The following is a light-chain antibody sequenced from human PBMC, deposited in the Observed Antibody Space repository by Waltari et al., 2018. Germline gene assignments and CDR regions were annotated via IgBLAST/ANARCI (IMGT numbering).Light chain of an antibody. CDR3: HQRNDRRGT. V-gene: IGKV3-11*01. J-gene: IGKJ1*01. CDR1: ESVSPY. CDR2: DVA. Sequence: EIVLTQSPATLSLSPGERATLSCRASESVSPYLAWYQQRPGQAPRLLGYDVATRAAGIPARFSGSGSETEFTLTISSLEPDDFAIYYCHQRNDRRGTFGQGTRIE.